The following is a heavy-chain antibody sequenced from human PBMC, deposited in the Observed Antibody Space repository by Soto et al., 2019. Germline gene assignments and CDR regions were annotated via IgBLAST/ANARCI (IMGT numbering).Heavy chain of an antibody. CDR2: ISESGGST. D-gene: IGHD6-19*01. CDR3: AHNPLYGSGWSVFFYH. CDR1: GFTFGFYA. J-gene: IGHJ4*02. V-gene: IGHV3-23*01. Sequence: EVQLLESGGGLVQPGGSLRLSCAASGFTFGFYAMNWVRQAPGKGLQWVSSISESGGSTYYADSVKGRFTISRDNSKKTLFLQMNSLRAQDTAVYYCAHNPLYGSGWSVFFYHWGPGTLVTVSS.